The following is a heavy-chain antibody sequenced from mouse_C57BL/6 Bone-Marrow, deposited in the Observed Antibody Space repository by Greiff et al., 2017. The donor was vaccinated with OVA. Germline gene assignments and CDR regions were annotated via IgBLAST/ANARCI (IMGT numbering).Heavy chain of an antibody. CDR2: ISNGGGST. Sequence: DVMLVESGGGLVQPGGSLKLSCAASGFTFSDFYMYWIRQTPEKRLEWVAYISNGGGSTYYPDTVKGRFTISRDNAKNTLYLQMSRLKSEDTAVYYCAKLDAMDYWGQGTSVTVSA. CDR1: GFTFSDFY. J-gene: IGHJ4*01. V-gene: IGHV5-12*01. CDR3: AKLDAMDY.